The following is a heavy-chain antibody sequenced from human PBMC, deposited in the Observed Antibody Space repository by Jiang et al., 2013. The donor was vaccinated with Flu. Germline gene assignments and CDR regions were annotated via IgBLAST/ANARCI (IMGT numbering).Heavy chain of an antibody. CDR1: GFSLSTSGVG. Sequence: KPTQTLTLTCTFSGFSLSTSGVGVDWIRQPPGKALEWLALIYWDDDKRYSPSLKSRLTITKDTSKNQVVLTMTNMDPVDTATYYCAHRRREGARENWFDPWGQGTLVTVSS. CDR2: IYWDDDK. J-gene: IGHJ5*02. CDR3: AHRRREGARENWFDP. V-gene: IGHV2-5*02. D-gene: IGHD4/OR15-4a*01.